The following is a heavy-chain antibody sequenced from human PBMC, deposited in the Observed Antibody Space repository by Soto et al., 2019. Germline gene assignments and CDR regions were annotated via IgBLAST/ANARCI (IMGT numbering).Heavy chain of an antibody. CDR3: ARQETGDYSNYGDFDY. CDR1: GGSISSSSYY. J-gene: IGHJ4*02. V-gene: IGHV4-39*01. CDR2: IYYSGST. D-gene: IGHD4-4*01. Sequence: SETLSLTCTVSGGSISSSSYYWGWIRQPPGKGLEWIGSIYYSGSTYYNPSLKSRVTISVDTSKNQFSLKLSSVTAADTAVYYCARQETGDYSNYGDFDYWGQGTLVTVSS.